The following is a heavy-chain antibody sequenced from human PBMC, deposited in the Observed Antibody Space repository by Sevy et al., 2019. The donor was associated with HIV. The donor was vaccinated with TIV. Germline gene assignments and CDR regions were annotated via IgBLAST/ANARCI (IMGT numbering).Heavy chain of an antibody. J-gene: IGHJ5*02. V-gene: IGHV4-39*01. CDR2: IDYSGST. Sequence: SETLSLTCTVSGGSISSSSYYWGWIRQPPGKGLEWIGSIDYSGSTYYNPSLKSRVTISVDTSKNQFSLKLSSVTAADTAVYYCARHPKYQLPPRGWFDPWGQGTLVTVSS. CDR3: ARHPKYQLPPRGWFDP. CDR1: GGSISSSSYY. D-gene: IGHD2-2*01.